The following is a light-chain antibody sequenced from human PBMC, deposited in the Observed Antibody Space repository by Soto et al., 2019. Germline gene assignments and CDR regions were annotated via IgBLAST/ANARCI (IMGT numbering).Light chain of an antibody. Sequence: QSALTQSASVSGSPGQSITISCTGTSSDVGGYNYVSWYQQHPGKAPKLMIYDVSNRPSGVSNRFSGSKSGNTASLTISGLQAEDEADYYCSSYTSGSTLEVFGGGTKLTVL. J-gene: IGLJ2*01. V-gene: IGLV2-14*01. CDR1: SSDVGGYNY. CDR3: SSYTSGSTLEV. CDR2: DVS.